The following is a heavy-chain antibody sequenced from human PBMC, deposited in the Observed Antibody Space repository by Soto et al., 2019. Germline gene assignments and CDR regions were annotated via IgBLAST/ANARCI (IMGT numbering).Heavy chain of an antibody. J-gene: IGHJ6*02. Sequence: SETLSLTCTVSGGSISSYYWSWIRQPPGQGLEWIGYIYYSGSTNYNPSLKSRVTISVDTSKNQFSLKLSSVTAADTAVYYCARDGGSSSWYSPDYYYYYGMDVWGQGTTVTVSS. V-gene: IGHV4-59*01. CDR1: GGSISSYY. CDR3: ARDGGSSSWYSPDYYYYYGMDV. CDR2: IYYSGST. D-gene: IGHD6-13*01.